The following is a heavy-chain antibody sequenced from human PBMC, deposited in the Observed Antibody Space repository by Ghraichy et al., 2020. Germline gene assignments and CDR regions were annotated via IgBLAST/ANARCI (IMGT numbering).Heavy chain of an antibody. CDR2: INHSGST. V-gene: IGHV4-34*01. J-gene: IGHJ6*02. CDR1: GGSFSGYY. Sequence: SETLSLTCAVYGGSFSGYYWSWIRQPPGKGLEWIGEINHSGSTNYNPSLKSRVTISVDTSKNQFSLKLSSVTAADTAVYYCARAKHYYYYGMDVWGQGTTVTVSS. CDR3: ARAKHYYYYGMDV.